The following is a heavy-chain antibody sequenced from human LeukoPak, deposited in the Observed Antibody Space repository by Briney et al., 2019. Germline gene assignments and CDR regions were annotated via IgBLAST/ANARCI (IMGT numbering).Heavy chain of an antibody. Sequence: GGSLRLSCAASGFTFTDYFMGWIRQAPGKGRDWVSHISRLGDTIDYADSVKGRFTISRDNAKNSLFLQMNFLRAEDTAVYFCARVRRGGDSRYFDYWGQGALVTVSS. V-gene: IGHV3-11*01. J-gene: IGHJ4*02. CDR1: GFTFTDYF. D-gene: IGHD2-21*02. CDR2: ISRLGDTI. CDR3: ARVRRGGDSRYFDY.